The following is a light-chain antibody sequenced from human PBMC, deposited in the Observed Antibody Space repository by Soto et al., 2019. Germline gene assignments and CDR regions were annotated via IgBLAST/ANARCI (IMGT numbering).Light chain of an antibody. CDR1: QSISTY. CDR3: QQYSTYTT. Sequence: DIEMTPAPSTLFASVGDRVTITCRASQSISTYLAWYQQKPGKAPQLLIYDASTLESGVPSRFSGSGSGTEFTLTVSSLQPDDSATYYCQQYSTYTTFGGGTKVDIK. J-gene: IGKJ4*01. CDR2: DAS. V-gene: IGKV1-5*01.